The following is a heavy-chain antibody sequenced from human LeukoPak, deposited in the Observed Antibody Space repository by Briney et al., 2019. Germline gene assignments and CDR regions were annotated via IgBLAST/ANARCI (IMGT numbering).Heavy chain of an antibody. CDR2: ISVDGDSA. CDR3: AKFTGGYSI. Sequence: SGGSLRLSCAASGFTFKDYTMHWVRQPPGKGLEWVSLISVDGDSAYYADSVRGRFTISRDNNNKSLYLQMNSLRTEDTAFYYCAKFTGGYSIWGQGTLVTVSS. V-gene: IGHV3-43*01. D-gene: IGHD4-11*01. J-gene: IGHJ4*02. CDR1: GFTFKDYT.